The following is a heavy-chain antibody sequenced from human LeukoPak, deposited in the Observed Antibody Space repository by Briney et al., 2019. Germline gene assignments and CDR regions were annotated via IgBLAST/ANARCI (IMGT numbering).Heavy chain of an antibody. Sequence: PGGSLRLSCAASGFTFSSYAMHWVRQAPGKGLEWVAVISYDGSNKYYADSVKGRFTISRDNSKNTLYLQMNSLRAEDTAVYYCAKESALYYDFWSGYYDYWGQGTLVTVSS. CDR1: GFTFSSYA. D-gene: IGHD3-3*01. V-gene: IGHV3-30*04. J-gene: IGHJ4*02. CDR2: ISYDGSNK. CDR3: AKESALYYDFWSGYYDY.